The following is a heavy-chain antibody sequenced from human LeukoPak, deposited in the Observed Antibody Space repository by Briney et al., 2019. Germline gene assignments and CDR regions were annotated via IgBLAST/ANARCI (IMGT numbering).Heavy chain of an antibody. CDR3: ARLSAFYYYYMDV. CDR2: IKQDGSEK. Sequence: PGGSLRLSCAASGFTFSDYYMSWVRQAPGKGLEWVANIKQDGSEKYYVDSVKGRFTISRDNAKNSLYLQMNSLRAEDTAVYYCARLSAFYYYYMDVWGKGTTVTVSS. V-gene: IGHV3-7*01. CDR1: GFTFSDYY. J-gene: IGHJ6*03.